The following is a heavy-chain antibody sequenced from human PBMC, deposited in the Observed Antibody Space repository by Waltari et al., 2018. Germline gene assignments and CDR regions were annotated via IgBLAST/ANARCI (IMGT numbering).Heavy chain of an antibody. V-gene: IGHV1-69*01. J-gene: IGHJ2*01. CDR1: GGTFSSYA. CDR2: IIPIVGTA. CDR3: ARDTGGGYDWYFDL. Sequence: QVQLVQSGAEVKKPGSSVKVSCKASGGTFSSYAISWLRQAPGQGLEWMGGIIPIVGTANYAQKCQGRVTITADESTSTAYMELSSLRSEDTAVYYCARDTGGGYDWYFDLWGRGTLVTVSS. D-gene: IGHD2-8*02.